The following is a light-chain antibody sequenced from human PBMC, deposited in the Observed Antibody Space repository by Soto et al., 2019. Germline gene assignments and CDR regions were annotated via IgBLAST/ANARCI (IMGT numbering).Light chain of an antibody. CDR3: QHLNTYPLT. J-gene: IGKJ4*01. V-gene: IGKV1-9*01. CDR1: QDISSY. CDR2: AAS. Sequence: DIQLTQSPSFLSASVGDRVTITCRASQDISSYLAWYQQKPGKAPKLLIYAASTLQSGVPSRFSGSGSGTECTLTISSLQPEDFATYYCQHLNTYPLTFGGGTKVEIK.